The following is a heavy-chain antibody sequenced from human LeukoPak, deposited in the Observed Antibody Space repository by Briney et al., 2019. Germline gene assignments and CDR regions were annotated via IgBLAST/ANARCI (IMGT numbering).Heavy chain of an antibody. V-gene: IGHV4-34*01. CDR3: ARVRRSTNYYYYYMDV. CDR1: GGSFNGYY. CDR2: VNHSGST. Sequence: ETLSLTCAVYGGSFNGYYWTWIRQSPGKGLEWIGEVNHSGSTNYNPSLKSRVTISVDTSKNQFSLKLSSVTAADTAVYYCARVRRSTNYYYYYMDVWGKGTTVTVSS. D-gene: IGHD2-2*01. J-gene: IGHJ6*03.